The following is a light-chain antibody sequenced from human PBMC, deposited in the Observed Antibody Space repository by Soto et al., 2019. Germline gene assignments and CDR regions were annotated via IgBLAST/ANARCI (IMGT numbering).Light chain of an antibody. CDR3: HSYDTTVTGEV. V-gene: IGLV2-8*01. Sequence: QSALTQPPSASGSPGQSVTISCTGTSSDVGGYNYVSWYQQHPGKAPKVMIYEVSKRPSGVPDRFSGSKSGNTASLTVSGLQAEDEADYYCHSYDTTVTGEVFGGGTKLTVL. CDR2: EVS. CDR1: SSDVGGYNY. J-gene: IGLJ3*02.